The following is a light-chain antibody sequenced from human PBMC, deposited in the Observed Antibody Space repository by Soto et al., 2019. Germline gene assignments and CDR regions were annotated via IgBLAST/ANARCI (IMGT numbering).Light chain of an antibody. CDR1: SSDIGRNV. V-gene: IGLV1-44*01. Sequence: QSVLTQPPSASVTPGQRVTISCSGGSSDIGRNVVYWYQHLPGTAPKLVIYMNNQRPSGVPDRFSGSQSGTSASLAISGLQSEDEAHYYCATWDDNLNVCVFGGGTKLPVL. J-gene: IGLJ3*02. CDR3: ATWDDNLNVCV. CDR2: MNN.